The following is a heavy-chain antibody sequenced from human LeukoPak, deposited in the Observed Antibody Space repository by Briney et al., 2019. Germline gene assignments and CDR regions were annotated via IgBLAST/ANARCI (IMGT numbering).Heavy chain of an antibody. CDR2: ISSSSSYI. D-gene: IGHD3-10*02. Sequence: GGSLRLSCAASGFTFSSYSMNWVRQAPGKGLEWVSFISSSSSYIYYADSVKGRFTISRDNAKNSLYLQMNSLRADDTAVYYCAELGITMIGGVWGKGTTVTISS. V-gene: IGHV3-21*01. CDR3: AELGITMIGGV. CDR1: GFTFSSYS. J-gene: IGHJ6*04.